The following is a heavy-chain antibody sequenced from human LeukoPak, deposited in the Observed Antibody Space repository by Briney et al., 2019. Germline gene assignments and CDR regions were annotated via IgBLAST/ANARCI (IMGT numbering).Heavy chain of an antibody. V-gene: IGHV3-21*01. CDR1: ESTFSSFP. CDR2: ISSSGSLI. CDR3: AKIGVSGQWYFDL. Sequence: GGSLRLSCTASESTFSSFPMSWVRQAPGRGLEWISSISSSGSLIYYADSLKGRITVSRDNAKNSLYVQMNSLRAEDTAVSYCAKIGVSGQWYFDLWGRDTLVTVSS. D-gene: IGHD5/OR15-5a*01. J-gene: IGHJ2*01.